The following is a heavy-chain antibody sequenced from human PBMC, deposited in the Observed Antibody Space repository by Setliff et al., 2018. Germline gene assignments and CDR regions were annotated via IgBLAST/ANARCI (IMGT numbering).Heavy chain of an antibody. J-gene: IGHJ3*02. CDR3: ARVPPKDSGSFYWDAFDI. CDR1: GGSISSGGYY. CDR2: IYYSGST. D-gene: IGHD1-26*01. Sequence: SETLSLTCTVSGGSISSGGYYWSWIRQHPGKGLEWIGYIYYSGSTYYNPSLKSRVTISVDTSKNQFSLKLTSVTAADTAVYYCARVPPKDSGSFYWDAFDIWGQGTMVTVSS. V-gene: IGHV4-31*03.